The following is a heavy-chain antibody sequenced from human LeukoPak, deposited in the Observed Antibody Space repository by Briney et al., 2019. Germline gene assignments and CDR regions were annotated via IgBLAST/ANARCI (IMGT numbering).Heavy chain of an antibody. CDR2: IKQGGSEK. CDR1: GFSFSNYA. CDR3: ARDFGLRCSGGTCYSVYYYGMDV. Sequence: GGPLRLSCSASGFSFSNYAMYWVRQAPGKGLEWVANIKQGGSEKYYVDSVKGRFTISRDNAKNSLYLQMNSRRAEDTAVYYCARDFGLRCSGGTCYSVYYYGMDVWGKGTTVTVSS. D-gene: IGHD2-15*01. J-gene: IGHJ6*04. V-gene: IGHV3-7*03.